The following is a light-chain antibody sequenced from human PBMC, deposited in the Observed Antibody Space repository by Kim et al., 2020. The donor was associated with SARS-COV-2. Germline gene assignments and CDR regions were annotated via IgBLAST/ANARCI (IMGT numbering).Light chain of an antibody. Sequence: ASVGYAVTITCRASQSVSGWLAWYTKKPGNAPKLLIYEASKLQSGVPSRFSGSGYGTEFTVTISSLQPDDFAIYYCQHYRGYPWTFGPGTKVDIK. CDR1: QSVSGW. V-gene: IGKV1-5*03. CDR3: QHYRGYPWT. CDR2: EAS. J-gene: IGKJ1*01.